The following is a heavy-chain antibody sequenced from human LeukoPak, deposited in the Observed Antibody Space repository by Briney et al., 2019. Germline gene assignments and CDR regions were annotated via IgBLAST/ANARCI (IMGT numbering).Heavy chain of an antibody. V-gene: IGHV3-30*19. CDR1: GFTFSSYG. Sequence: GGSLRLSCAASGFTFSSYGMHWVRQAPGKGLEWVAVISYDGSNKYYADSVKGRFTISRDNSKNTLYLQMNSLRAEDTAVYYCARSDTAMVTGFGNYWGQGTLVTVSS. CDR3: ARSDTAMVTGFGNY. D-gene: IGHD5-18*01. CDR2: ISYDGSNK. J-gene: IGHJ4*02.